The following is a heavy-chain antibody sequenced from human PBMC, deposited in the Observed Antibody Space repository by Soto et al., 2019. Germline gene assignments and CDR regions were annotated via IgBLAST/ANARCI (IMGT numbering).Heavy chain of an antibody. CDR3: ARHRGRGGYYNNYYYYGMDV. D-gene: IGHD3-9*01. J-gene: IGHJ6*02. V-gene: IGHV5-10-1*01. Sequence: GESLKISCKGSGYSFTSYWISWVRQMPGKGLEWMGRIDPSDSYTNYSPSFQGHVTISADKSISTAYLQWSSLKASDTAVYYCARHRGRGGYYNNYYYYGMDVWGQGTTVTVSS. CDR1: GYSFTSYW. CDR2: IDPSDSYT.